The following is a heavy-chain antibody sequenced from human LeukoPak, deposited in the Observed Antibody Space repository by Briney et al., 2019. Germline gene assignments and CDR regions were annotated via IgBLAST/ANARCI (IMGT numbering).Heavy chain of an antibody. V-gene: IGHV3-30*04. Sequence: GGSLRLSCAASGFTFSSYAMHWVRQAPGKGLEWVAVISYDGSNKYYADSVKGRFTISRDNSKNTLYLQMNSLRAEDTAVYYCARDCSGGSCYGYYYMDVWGKGTTVTVSS. J-gene: IGHJ6*03. CDR1: GFTFSSYA. CDR2: ISYDGSNK. D-gene: IGHD2-15*01. CDR3: ARDCSGGSCYGYYYMDV.